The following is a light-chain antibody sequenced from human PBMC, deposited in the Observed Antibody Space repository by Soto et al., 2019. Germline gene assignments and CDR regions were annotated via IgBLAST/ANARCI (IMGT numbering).Light chain of an antibody. Sequence: QSVLTQPPSVSGAPGQRVTISWTGGSSNIGAGYDVHWYQQLPGTAPKLLIYGNTNRPSGVPERVSGSKSGTSASLAITGLQAEDEADYYCQSYDSSLSGWVFGGGTKLTVL. J-gene: IGLJ3*02. CDR1: SSNIGAGYD. CDR3: QSYDSSLSGWV. CDR2: GNT. V-gene: IGLV1-40*01.